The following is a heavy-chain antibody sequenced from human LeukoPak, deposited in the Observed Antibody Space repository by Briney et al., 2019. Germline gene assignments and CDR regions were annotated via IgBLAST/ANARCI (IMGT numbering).Heavy chain of an antibody. CDR1: GGSISSSSYY. V-gene: IGHV4-39*02. D-gene: IGHD3-3*01. CDR2: IYYSGST. J-gene: IGHJ5*02. CDR3: ARDRMASITIFGVVIRPNWFDP. Sequence: SETLSLTCTVSGGSISSSSYYWGWIRQPPGKGLEWIGSIYYSGSTYNPSLKSRVTISVDTSKNQYSLKLSSVTAADTAVYYCARDRMASITIFGVVIRPNWFDPWGQGTLVTVSS.